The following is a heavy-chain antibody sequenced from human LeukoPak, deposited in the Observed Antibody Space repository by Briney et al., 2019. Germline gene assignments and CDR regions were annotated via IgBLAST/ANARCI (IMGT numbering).Heavy chain of an antibody. CDR3: ASMASSRTWDV. J-gene: IGHJ6*02. Sequence: PSETLSLICTVSGGSISSAGYYWGWIRQPPGKGLEWIGNIYYSGSTYYNPSLESRVTISVDTSRDQFSLKLSSVTAADTAVYYCASMASSRTWDVWGQGTTVTVSS. CDR1: GGSISSAGYY. CDR2: IYYSGST. V-gene: IGHV4-39*01. D-gene: IGHD2/OR15-2a*01.